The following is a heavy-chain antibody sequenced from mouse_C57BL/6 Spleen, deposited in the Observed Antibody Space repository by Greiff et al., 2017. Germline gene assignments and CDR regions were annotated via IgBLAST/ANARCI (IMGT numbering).Heavy chain of an antibody. CDR2: IHPSDSDT. V-gene: IGHV1-74*01. CDR1: GYTFTSYW. J-gene: IGHJ2*01. Sequence: VKLQQPGAELVKPGASVKVSCKASGYTFTSYWMHWVKQRPGQGLEWIGRIHPSDSDTNYNQKFKGKATLTVDKSSSTAYMQLSSLTSEDSAVYYCAISYDYDGGYFDYWGQGTTLTVSS. D-gene: IGHD2-4*01. CDR3: AISYDYDGGYFDY.